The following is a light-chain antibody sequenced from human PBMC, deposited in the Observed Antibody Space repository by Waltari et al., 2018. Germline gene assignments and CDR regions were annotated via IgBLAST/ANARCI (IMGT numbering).Light chain of an antibody. CDR3: YSATDNNLRV. CDR1: LLSTKY. J-gene: IGLJ3*02. Sequence: SYELTQPSSVSVSPGQTARITCSGDLLSTKYARWFQQRPGQAPLLVIYKDSERPSGIPERFSGSSSGTTVILTISGAQVEDEADYYCYSATDNNLRVFGGGTKLTVL. CDR2: KDS. V-gene: IGLV3-27*01.